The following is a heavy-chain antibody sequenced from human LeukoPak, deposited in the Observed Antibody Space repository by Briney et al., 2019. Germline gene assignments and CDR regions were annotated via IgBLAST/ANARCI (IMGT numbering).Heavy chain of an antibody. D-gene: IGHD3-10*01. V-gene: IGHV3-33*01. CDR1: GFTFSTYG. CDR2: VWYDGSDK. CDR3: ARDRSYGSGNHYPDY. Sequence: PGGSLRLSCAASGFTFSTYGMHWVRQAPGKGLEWVALVWYDGSDKFYEDSVKGRFTISRDNSKNTLYLQMNSLRAEDTAVYYCARDRSYGSGNHYPDYWGQGTLVTVSP. J-gene: IGHJ4*02.